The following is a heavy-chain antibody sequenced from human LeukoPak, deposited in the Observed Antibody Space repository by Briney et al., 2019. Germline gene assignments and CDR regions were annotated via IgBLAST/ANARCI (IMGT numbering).Heavy chain of an antibody. CDR1: GGSISSYY. CDR2: IYYSGST. Sequence: SETLSLTCTVSGGSISSYYWSWIRQPPGKGLEWIGYIYYSGSTNYNPSLKSRVTISVDTSKNQFSLKLSSVTAADTAVYYCASGDYGGNFDYWGQGILVTVSS. D-gene: IGHD4-23*01. CDR3: ASGDYGGNFDY. J-gene: IGHJ4*02. V-gene: IGHV4-59*01.